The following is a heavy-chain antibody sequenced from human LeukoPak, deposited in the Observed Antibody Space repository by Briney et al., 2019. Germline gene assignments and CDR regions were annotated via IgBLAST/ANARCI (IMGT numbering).Heavy chain of an antibody. CDR3: ARDPYYYDSSGYYGEGFDY. Sequence: GGSLRLSCAASGLTFSSYSMNWVRQAPGKGLEWVSYISSSRNYIFYAASVKGRFTISRDNDKNSLYLQMNSLRAADTAVYYCARDPYYYDSSGYYGEGFDYWGQGTLVTVSS. D-gene: IGHD3-22*01. J-gene: IGHJ4*02. CDR2: ISSSRNYI. V-gene: IGHV3-21*01. CDR1: GLTFSSYS.